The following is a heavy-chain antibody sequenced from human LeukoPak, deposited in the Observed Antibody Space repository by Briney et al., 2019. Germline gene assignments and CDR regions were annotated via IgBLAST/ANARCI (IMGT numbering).Heavy chain of an antibody. CDR3: ATGFFYYYYMDV. Sequence: PGGSLRLSCAASGFTFSSYWMSWVRQAPGKGLEWVANIKKDGSEKYYVDSVKGRFTISRDNAKNSLYLQMNGLRAEDTAVYYCATGFFYYYYMDVWGKGTTVTISS. CDR2: IKKDGSEK. D-gene: IGHD1-1*01. CDR1: GFTFSSYW. V-gene: IGHV3-7*01. J-gene: IGHJ6*03.